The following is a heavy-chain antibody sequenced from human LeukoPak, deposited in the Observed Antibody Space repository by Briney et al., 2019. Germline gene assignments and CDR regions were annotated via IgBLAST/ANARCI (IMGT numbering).Heavy chain of an antibody. CDR3: ARERIAAAGRGGAYYYYYMDV. CDR2: ISSSSSYI. J-gene: IGHJ6*03. V-gene: IGHV3-21*01. D-gene: IGHD6-13*01. Sequence: GGSLRLSCAASGFTFSSYSMNWVRQAPGKGLEWVSSISSSSSYIYYADSVKGRFTISRDNAKNSLYLQMNSLRAEDMAVYYCARERIAAAGRGGAYYYYYMDVWGKGTTVTVSS. CDR1: GFTFSSYS.